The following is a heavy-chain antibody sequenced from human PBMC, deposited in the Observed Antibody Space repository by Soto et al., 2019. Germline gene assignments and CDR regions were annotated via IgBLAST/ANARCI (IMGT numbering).Heavy chain of an antibody. CDR1: GGSISSSSYY. Sequence: SETLSLTCTVSGGSISSSSYYWGWIRQPPGRGLEWIGSIYYSGSTYYNPSLKSRVTISVDTSKNQFSLKLSSVTAADTAVYYCAKRPHDYYDRRDFNGYFDYWGQGTLVTVYS. CDR3: AKRPHDYYDRRDFNGYFDY. CDR2: IYYSGST. V-gene: IGHV4-39*01. D-gene: IGHD3-22*01. J-gene: IGHJ4*02.